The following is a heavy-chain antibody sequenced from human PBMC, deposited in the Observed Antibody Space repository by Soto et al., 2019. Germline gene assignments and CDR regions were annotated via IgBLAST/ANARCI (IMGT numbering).Heavy chain of an antibody. CDR2: IYYSGST. CDR1: GGSISSGDYY. V-gene: IGHV4-30-4*01. CDR3: ARDTSYCSSTSCYLNYGMDV. Sequence: QVQLQESGPGLVKPSQTLSLTCTVSGGSISSGDYYWSWIRQPPGKGLEWIGYIYYSGSTYYNPSLKSRVNISVDTSKNQFSLKLSSVTAADTAVYYCARDTSYCSSTSCYLNYGMDVWGQGTTVTVSS. D-gene: IGHD2-2*01. J-gene: IGHJ6*02.